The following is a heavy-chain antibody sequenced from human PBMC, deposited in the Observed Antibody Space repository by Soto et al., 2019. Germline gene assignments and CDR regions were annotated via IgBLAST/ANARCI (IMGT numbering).Heavy chain of an antibody. D-gene: IGHD4-17*01. J-gene: IGHJ4*02. CDR1: GGTFSSYA. CDR3: ARLGQKGTVTTFYSY. CDR2: IIPIFGTA. V-gene: IGHV1-69*12. Sequence: QVQLVQSGAEVKKPGSSVKVSCKASGGTFSSYAISWVRQAPGQGLEWMGGIIPIFGTANYAQKFQGRVTITADESTTTAYMELSSLRSEDTAVYYCARLGQKGTVTTFYSYWGQRTLVTVSS.